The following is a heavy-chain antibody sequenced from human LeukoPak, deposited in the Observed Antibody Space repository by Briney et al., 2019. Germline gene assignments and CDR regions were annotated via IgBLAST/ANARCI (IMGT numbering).Heavy chain of an antibody. J-gene: IGHJ1*01. CDR2: ISSSSKHM. D-gene: IGHD4-17*01. V-gene: IGHV3-21*01. CDR3: VRDMTTTTTCYLQH. Sequence: GGSLRLSCAASGFIFRTYSMNWVRQAPGKGLEWASSISSSSKHMYYADSVKGRFSISRDDAKNSLFLQMNGLRAEDTAVYYCVRDMTTTTTCYLQHWGQGTLVTVSS. CDR1: GFIFRTYS.